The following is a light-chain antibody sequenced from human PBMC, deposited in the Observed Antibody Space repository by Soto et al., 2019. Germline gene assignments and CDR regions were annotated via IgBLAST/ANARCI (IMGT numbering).Light chain of an antibody. CDR1: QTISSW. CDR2: KAS. Sequence: DIQMTQSPSTLSGSVGDRVTITCRASQTISSWLAWYQQKPGKAPKLLIYKASTLKSGVPSRFSGSGSWTEFTLTISSLQPDAFATYYCQHYNSYSEALGKGTKVELK. V-gene: IGKV1-5*03. CDR3: QHYNSYSEA. J-gene: IGKJ1*01.